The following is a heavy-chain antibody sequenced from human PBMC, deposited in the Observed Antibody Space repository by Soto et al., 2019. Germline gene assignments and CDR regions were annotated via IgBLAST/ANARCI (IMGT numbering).Heavy chain of an antibody. V-gene: IGHV4-39*01. CDR3: ARPERYCSGGSCLYYFDY. D-gene: IGHD2-15*01. J-gene: IGHJ4*02. CDR1: CGSISNSSYY. CDR2: IYYSGST. Sequence: PSETMSVTCSVSCGSISNSSYYWGCISQPPGKGLEWIGSIYYSGSTYYNPSLKSRVTISVDTSKNQFSLKLSSVTAADTAVYYCARPERYCSGGSCLYYFDYWGQGTLVTVSS.